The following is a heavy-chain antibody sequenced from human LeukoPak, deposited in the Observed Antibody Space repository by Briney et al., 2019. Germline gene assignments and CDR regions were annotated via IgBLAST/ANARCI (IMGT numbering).Heavy chain of an antibody. V-gene: IGHV4-34*01. CDR2: INHSGSN. CDR3: ARGRYCDSGALVY. J-gene: IGHJ4*02. Sequence: SETLSLTCAVYGGSFSGYYWSWIRQPPGKGLEWIGEINHSGSNNTNPSLKSRVTITVDTSKNQFTLKLGSVSAADTAVYYCARGRYCDSGALVYWGQRTLVTVSS. CDR1: GGSFSGYY. D-gene: IGHD3-10*01.